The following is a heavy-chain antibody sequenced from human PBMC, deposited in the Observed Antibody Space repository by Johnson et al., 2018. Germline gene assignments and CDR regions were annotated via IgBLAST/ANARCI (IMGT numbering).Heavy chain of an antibody. CDR1: GFTLRNAW. Sequence: VQLVQSGGGVVQPGRSLRLSCAASGFTLRNAWMSWVRQAPGTGLEWVGRLKKEADGGTTDYTAPVKGRFTISRDDSKNTLFLQMNSLKTQDTAGYYCGASITTPGAFDLWGRGTMVTVSS. J-gene: IGHJ3*01. D-gene: IGHD1-14*01. CDR3: GASITTPGAFDL. CDR2: LKKEADGGTT. V-gene: IGHV3-15*01.